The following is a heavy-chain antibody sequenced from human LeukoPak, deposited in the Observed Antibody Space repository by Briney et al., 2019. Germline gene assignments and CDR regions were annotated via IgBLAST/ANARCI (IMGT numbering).Heavy chain of an antibody. CDR3: ATYSSLNRREFQY. J-gene: IGHJ1*01. CDR1: GFTFSNYW. D-gene: IGHD3-22*01. V-gene: IGHV3-7*01. Sequence: PGGSLRLSCEGSGFTFSNYWMGWVRQAPGKGLQWVANIKTDGSEKYYVDSVNGRFTISRDNAKNSLYLQMNSLRAEDTAVYYCATYSSLNRREFQYWGQGTLLTASS. CDR2: IKTDGSEK.